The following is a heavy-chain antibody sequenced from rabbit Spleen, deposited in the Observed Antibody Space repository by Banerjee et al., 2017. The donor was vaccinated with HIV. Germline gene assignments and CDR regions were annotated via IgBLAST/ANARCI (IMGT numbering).Heavy chain of an antibody. Sequence: QSLEESGGDLVKPGASLTLTCTASGVSFSSSSYMCWVRQAPGKGLEWIACIDTGSSGFTYFATWAQGRFTCSKTSSTTVTLQVTSLTAADTATYFCARGYGATRLDLWGPGTLVTVS. V-gene: IGHV1S40*01. D-gene: IGHD7-1*01. J-gene: IGHJ3*01. CDR2: IDTGSSGFT. CDR1: GVSFSSSSY. CDR3: ARGYGATRLDL.